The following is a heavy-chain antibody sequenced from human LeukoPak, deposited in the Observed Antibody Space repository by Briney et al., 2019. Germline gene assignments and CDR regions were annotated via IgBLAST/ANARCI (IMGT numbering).Heavy chain of an antibody. V-gene: IGHV3-30*18. CDR1: GFTFSSYG. D-gene: IGHD3-10*01. CDR2: ISYDGSNK. CDR3: AKDPAGRVGLTYYYGSGSYPRWFDP. J-gene: IGHJ5*02. Sequence: QSGGSLRLSCAASGFTFSSYGMHWVRQAPGKGLEWVAVISYDGSNKYYADSVKGRFTISRDNSKNTLYLQMNSLRAEDTAVYYCAKDPAGRVGLTYYYGSGSYPRWFDPWGQGTLVTVSS.